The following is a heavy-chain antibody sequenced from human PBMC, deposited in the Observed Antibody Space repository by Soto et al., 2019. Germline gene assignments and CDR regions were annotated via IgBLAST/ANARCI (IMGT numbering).Heavy chain of an antibody. D-gene: IGHD5-12*01. V-gene: IGHV4-39*01. CDR1: GGSVSSTNFY. CDR3: ARQVATLSYYYYGLDV. J-gene: IGHJ6*02. Sequence: QLQLQESGPGLVKPSETLSLTCNVSGGSVSSTNFYWVWIRQPPGKGLEWIGAISSTGNTHYSPSLKSRVTFSVDTPQNQFSLRLSAVTAADMAVYYCARQVATLSYYYYGLDVWGQGTTVTVSS. CDR2: ISSTGNT.